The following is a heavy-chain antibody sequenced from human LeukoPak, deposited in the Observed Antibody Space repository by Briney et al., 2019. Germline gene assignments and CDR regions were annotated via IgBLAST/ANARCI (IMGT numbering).Heavy chain of an antibody. CDR3: ARGGGYSGYGSDY. Sequence: GGSLRLSCAASGFSFSDHYMSWLRQAPGKGLEWVSYISSSGSNIKYADSVKGRFTITRDNAKNSLYLQMNSLRVEDTAVYYCARGGGYSGYGSDYWGQGTLVTVSS. V-gene: IGHV3-11*01. J-gene: IGHJ4*02. D-gene: IGHD5-12*01. CDR1: GFSFSDHY. CDR2: ISSSGSNI.